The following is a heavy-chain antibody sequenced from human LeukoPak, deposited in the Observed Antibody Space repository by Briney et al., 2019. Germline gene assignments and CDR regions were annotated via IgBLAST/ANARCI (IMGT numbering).Heavy chain of an antibody. J-gene: IGHJ4*02. D-gene: IGHD2-15*01. CDR3: ARDPPPNCSGGSCYREPFDY. CDR2: ISAYNGNT. CDR1: GYTFTSYG. Sequence: ASVKVSCKASGYTFTSYGISWVRQAPGQGLEWMGWISAYNGNTNYAQKLQGRVTMTTDTSTSTAYMELRSLRSDDTAVYYCARDPPPNCSGGSCYREPFDYWGQGTLVTVSS. V-gene: IGHV1-18*01.